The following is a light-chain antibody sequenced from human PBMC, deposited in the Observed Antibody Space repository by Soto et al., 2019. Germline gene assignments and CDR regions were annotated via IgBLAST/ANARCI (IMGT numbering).Light chain of an antibody. CDR2: GAS. CDR3: QQYDTWPSIT. J-gene: IGKJ5*01. Sequence: EIVMTQSPATLSVSPGEGATLSCRASQSVRTKLAWYQQKAGQAPRLLIYGASTRATGVSDRFSGSESETEYTLTISRLQSEDFAGYYCQQYDTWPSITFGQGTRLESK. V-gene: IGKV3-15*01. CDR1: QSVRTK.